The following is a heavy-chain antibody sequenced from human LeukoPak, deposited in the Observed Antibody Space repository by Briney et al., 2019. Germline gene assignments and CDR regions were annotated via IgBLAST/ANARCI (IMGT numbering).Heavy chain of an antibody. Sequence: ASVKVSCKASGYTFTGYYMHWVRQAPGQGLEWMGWINPNSGGANYAQKFQGRVTMTRDTSISTAYMELSRLRSDDTAVYYCARGGVSGAYSSFLYYFDYWGQGTLVTVSS. J-gene: IGHJ4*02. CDR2: INPNSGGA. V-gene: IGHV1-2*02. CDR3: ARGGVSGAYSSFLYYFDY. CDR1: GYTFTGYY. D-gene: IGHD6-6*01.